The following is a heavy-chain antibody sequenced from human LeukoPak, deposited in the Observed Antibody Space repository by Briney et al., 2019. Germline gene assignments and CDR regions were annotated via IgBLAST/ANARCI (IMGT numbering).Heavy chain of an antibody. CDR3: ARGGQWAETNWFDP. J-gene: IGHJ5*02. Sequence: SETLSLTCTVSGGSISSYHWIWIRQPPGKGLEWIGDIYSSGHTDYNPSLRSRVTMSIDASKSQFSLKVDSLTAADTAVYYCARGGQWAETNWFDPWGRGTLVSVSP. D-gene: IGHD6-19*01. CDR1: GGSISSYH. CDR2: IYSSGHT. V-gene: IGHV4-59*01.